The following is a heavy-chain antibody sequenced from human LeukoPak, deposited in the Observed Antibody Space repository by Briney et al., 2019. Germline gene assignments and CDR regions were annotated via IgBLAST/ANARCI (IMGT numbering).Heavy chain of an antibody. CDR2: IYYRGAT. V-gene: IGHV4-59*01. CDR3: AGVFSGRRPFEL. Sequence: PSETLSLTCTVSGGSINDYYWNWVRQPPGKGLEWIGYIYYRGATNSNPPLKGRVTTSIDTSKKESSLKLSSVTAADTAVYYCAGVFSGRRPFELWGQGTLVTVSS. D-gene: IGHD3-10*01. J-gene: IGHJ4*02. CDR1: GGSINDYY.